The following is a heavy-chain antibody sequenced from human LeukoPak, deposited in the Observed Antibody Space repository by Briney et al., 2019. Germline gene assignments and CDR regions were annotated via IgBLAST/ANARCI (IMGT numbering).Heavy chain of an antibody. J-gene: IGHJ5*02. CDR2: ISGSGVST. CDR3: AKDLSTYCGGDCSLPNWFDP. V-gene: IGHV3-23*01. D-gene: IGHD2-21*02. CDR1: GFTFSNYA. Sequence: PGGSLRLSCAASGFTFSNYAMNWVRQAPGKGLEWVSVISGSGVSTYYADSVKGRFTISRDNSKNTLYLQMNSLRAEDTAVYYCAKDLSTYCGGDCSLPNWFDPWGQGTLVTVSS.